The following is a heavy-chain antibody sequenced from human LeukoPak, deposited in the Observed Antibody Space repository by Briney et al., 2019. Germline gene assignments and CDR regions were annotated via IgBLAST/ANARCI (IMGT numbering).Heavy chain of an antibody. Sequence: GGXXRXXCAASGFTFSSYXXRWVRQARGKXXXXVXAISGSGGSTYYADCWKGRFTISRDNYKNTLYLQLNSLRAEDTAVYYCAKDIVVVPAALIVFDYWGQGTLVTVSS. CDR1: GFTFSSYX. J-gene: IGHJ4*02. V-gene: IGHV3-23*01. D-gene: IGHD2-2*01. CDR3: AKDIVVVPAALIVFDY. CDR2: ISGSGGST.